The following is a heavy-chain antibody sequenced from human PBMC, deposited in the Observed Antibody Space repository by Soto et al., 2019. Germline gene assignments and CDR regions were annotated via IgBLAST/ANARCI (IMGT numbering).Heavy chain of an antibody. CDR1: GGSISSYY. D-gene: IGHD6-19*01. J-gene: IGHJ4*02. V-gene: IGHV4-59*01. CDR2: IYYMGST. Sequence: SETLSLTCTVSGGSISSYYWSWIRQPPGKGLEWIGYIYYMGSTNYNPSLKSRVNISVDTSKNQFSLKLSSVTAADTAVYYCARDSSGWYGGASPSRAPASSWGQGTLVTVSS. CDR3: ARDSSGWYGGASPSRAPASS.